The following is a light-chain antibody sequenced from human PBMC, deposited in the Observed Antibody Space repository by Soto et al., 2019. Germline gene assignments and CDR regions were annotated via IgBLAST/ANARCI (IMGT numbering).Light chain of an antibody. CDR2: DAS. V-gene: IGKV3-11*01. CDR1: QSVSIY. CDR3: QQRSAWPT. Sequence: EIVLTQSPATLSLSPGERATLSCRASQSVSIYLAWYQQKPGQAPRLLIYDASSMATGIPARFSGSGSGTDFTLTISSLEPEDFAVYYCQQRSAWPTFGQGTRLEI. J-gene: IGKJ2*01.